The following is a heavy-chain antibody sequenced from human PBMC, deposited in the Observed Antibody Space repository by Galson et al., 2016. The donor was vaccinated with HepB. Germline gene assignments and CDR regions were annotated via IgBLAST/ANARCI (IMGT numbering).Heavy chain of an antibody. CDR3: SSGGAYYYDSSGYFYRYYFDY. Sequence: SVKVSCKASGGTFSSDALSWVRQAPGQGLEWVGGITPIFGTTHYAQRFQGRVTITADKSTSTAYMEMSSLRSEDTAIYYWSSGGAYYYDSSGYFYRYYFDYWGQGTLVTVSS. V-gene: IGHV1-69*06. CDR1: GGTFSSDA. CDR2: ITPIFGTT. J-gene: IGHJ4*02. D-gene: IGHD3-22*01.